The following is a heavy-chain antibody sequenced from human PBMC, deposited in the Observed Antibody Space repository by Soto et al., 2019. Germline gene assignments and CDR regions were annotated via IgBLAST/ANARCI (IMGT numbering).Heavy chain of an antibody. D-gene: IGHD3-3*01. CDR2: TYYRSKWYN. Sequence: PSQTLSLTCAISGDSVSSNSAAWNWIRQSPSRGLEWLGRTYYRSKWYNDYAVSVKSRITINPDTSKNQFSLQLNSVTPEDTAVYYCARDPTIFEAEAYYYYGMDVWGQGTTVTVSS. CDR1: GDSVSSNSAA. V-gene: IGHV6-1*01. CDR3: ARDPTIFEAEAYYYYGMDV. J-gene: IGHJ6*02.